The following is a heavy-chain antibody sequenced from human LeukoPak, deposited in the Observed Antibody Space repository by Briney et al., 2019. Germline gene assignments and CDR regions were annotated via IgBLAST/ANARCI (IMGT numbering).Heavy chain of an antibody. D-gene: IGHD6-6*01. Sequence: GGSLRLSCAASGFTFSDYYMSWIRQAPGKGLEWDSYISSSGSTIYYADSVKGRFTISRDNAKNSLYLQMNSLRAEDTAVYYCARDRFVARPPKPTAFDIWGQGTVVTVSS. V-gene: IGHV3-11*04. CDR1: GFTFSDYY. CDR2: ISSSGSTI. CDR3: ARDRFVARPPKPTAFDI. J-gene: IGHJ3*02.